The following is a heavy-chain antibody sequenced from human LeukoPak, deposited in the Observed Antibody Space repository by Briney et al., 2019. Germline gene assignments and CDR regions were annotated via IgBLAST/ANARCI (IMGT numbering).Heavy chain of an antibody. CDR1: GGTFSSYA. Sequence: ASVKVSCKASGGTFSSYAISWVRQAPGQGLEWMGGIIPIFGTANYAQKFQGRVTITADESTSTAYMELSSLRSEDTAVYYCARVAMKQQLVPLGYYYYYGMDVWGQGTTVTASS. CDR2: IIPIFGTA. D-gene: IGHD6-13*01. J-gene: IGHJ6*02. CDR3: ARVAMKQQLVPLGYYYYYGMDV. V-gene: IGHV1-69*13.